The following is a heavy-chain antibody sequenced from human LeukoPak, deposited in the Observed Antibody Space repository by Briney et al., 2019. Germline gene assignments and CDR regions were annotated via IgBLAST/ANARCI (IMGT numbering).Heavy chain of an antibody. CDR1: GFTFMNYA. CDR3: VRDLIDAGGASPPTDY. Sequence: PGGSLRLSCALSGFTFMNYAMHWVRQAPGKGPQWVAVISYDGRNRYYTDSVRGRFTISRDNSNNTLFLHMNSLRAEDTAVYFCVRDLIDAGGASPPTDYWGQGTLVTVSS. J-gene: IGHJ4*02. D-gene: IGHD3-16*02. V-gene: IGHV3-30*04. CDR2: ISYDGRNR.